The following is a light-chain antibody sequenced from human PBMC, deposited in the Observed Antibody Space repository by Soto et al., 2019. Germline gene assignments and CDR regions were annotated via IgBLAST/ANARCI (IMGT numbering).Light chain of an antibody. V-gene: IGLV4-69*01. Sequence: QPVLTQSPSASASLGASVKLTYTLSSGHSSYAIAWHQQQPEKGPRYLMKLNSDGSHSKGDGIPDRFSGSSSGAERYLTISSLQSEDEADYYCQTWGTGFAVFGGGTQLTVL. J-gene: IGLJ7*01. CDR2: LNSDGSH. CDR3: QTWGTGFAV. CDR1: SGHSSYA.